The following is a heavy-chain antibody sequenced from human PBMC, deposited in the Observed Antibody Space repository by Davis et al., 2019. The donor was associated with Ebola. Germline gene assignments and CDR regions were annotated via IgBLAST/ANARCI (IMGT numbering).Heavy chain of an antibody. J-gene: IGHJ6*03. CDR3: ARDPRGYCSSTSCYYYYYMDV. Sequence: ASVQVSCKASDYTSTNYGINWVRQARGQGLEWMGWISVYNGNTNYAQTLQGRVTITTDTSTSTAYMELRSLRSDDTAVYYCARDPRGYCSSTSCYYYYYMDVWGKGTTVTVSS. D-gene: IGHD2-2*01. V-gene: IGHV1-18*01. CDR2: ISVYNGNT. CDR1: DYTSTNYG.